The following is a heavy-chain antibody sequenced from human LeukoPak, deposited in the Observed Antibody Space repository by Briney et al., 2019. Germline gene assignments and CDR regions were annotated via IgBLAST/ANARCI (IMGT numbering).Heavy chain of an antibody. D-gene: IGHD5-24*01. J-gene: IGHJ4*02. CDR1: GFTFSGYG. Sequence: GGSLRLSCAASGFTFSGYGMHWVRQAPGKGLEWISFVRYDGSNKYYADSVKGRFTISRDNSKNTLYLEMNNLRVEDTAVYYCAKDRGDYFDYWGQGTLVTVSS. CDR3: AKDRGDYFDY. V-gene: IGHV3-30*02. CDR2: VRYDGSNK.